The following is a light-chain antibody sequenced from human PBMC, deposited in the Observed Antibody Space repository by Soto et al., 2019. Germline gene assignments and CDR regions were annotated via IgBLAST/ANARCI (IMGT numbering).Light chain of an antibody. CDR1: SPNIGSNT. V-gene: IGLV1-44*01. CDR2: SID. CDR3: AVWDDSLSGLV. Sequence: QSVLTQSPSASGTPGQRVTISCSGSSPNIGSNTVNWYQQLPGTAPKVLIYSIDQRPSGVPDRFSGSKSGTSASLAISGLQSEDEADYYCAVWDDSLSGLVFGTGTKVTVL. J-gene: IGLJ1*01.